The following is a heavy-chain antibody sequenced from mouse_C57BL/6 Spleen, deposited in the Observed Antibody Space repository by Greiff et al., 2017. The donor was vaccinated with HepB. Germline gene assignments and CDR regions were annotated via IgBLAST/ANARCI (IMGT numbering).Heavy chain of an antibody. CDR2: INYDGSST. Sequence: EVKLMESEGGLVQPGSSMKLSCTASGFTFSDYYMAWVRQVPEKGLEWVANINYDGSSTYYLDSLKSRFIISRDNAKNILYLQMSSLKSEDTATYYCARYGSSPFDYWGQGTTLTVSS. J-gene: IGHJ2*01. CDR3: ARYGSSPFDY. D-gene: IGHD1-1*01. CDR1: GFTFSDYY. V-gene: IGHV5-16*01.